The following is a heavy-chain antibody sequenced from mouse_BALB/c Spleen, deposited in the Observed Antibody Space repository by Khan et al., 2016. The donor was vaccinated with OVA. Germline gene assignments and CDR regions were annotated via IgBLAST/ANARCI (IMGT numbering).Heavy chain of an antibody. J-gene: IGHJ3*01. CDR1: GDSITNGY. Sequence: EVQLQESGPSLVKPSQTLSLTCSVTGDSITNGYSNWIRKFPGNELEYMGYISYSGSTYYNPSLKSRISITRDTSKNQYHLQLNSVTTEDTATYYSARGNFPFTYWGQGTLVTVSA. CDR3: ARGNFPFTY. CDR2: ISYSGST. V-gene: IGHV3-8*02.